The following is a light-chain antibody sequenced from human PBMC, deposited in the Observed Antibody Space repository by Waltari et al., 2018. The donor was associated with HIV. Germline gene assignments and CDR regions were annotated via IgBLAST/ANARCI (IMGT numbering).Light chain of an antibody. J-gene: IGKJ5*01. CDR3: MQALQTIT. Sequence: DIVMTQSQLSLPVTPGEPASISCRSSHSLLHSNGYNYLDWYLQKPGQSPQLLIYLGSNRASGVPDRFSGSGSGTDFTLKISRVEAEDVGVYYGMQALQTITFGQGTRLEIK. CDR1: HSLLHSNGYNY. V-gene: IGKV2-28*01. CDR2: LGS.